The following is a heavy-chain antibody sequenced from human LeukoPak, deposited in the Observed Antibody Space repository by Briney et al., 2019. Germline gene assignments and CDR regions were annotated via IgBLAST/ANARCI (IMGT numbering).Heavy chain of an antibody. CDR2: IRYDGSNK. D-gene: IGHD4-11*01. CDR3: AKKATVTPYYYYYMDV. CDR1: GFTFSSYG. J-gene: IGHJ6*03. V-gene: IGHV3-30*02. Sequence: PGGSLGLSCAASGFTFSSYGMHWVRQAPGKGLEWVAFIRYDGSNKYYADSVKGRFTISRDNSKNTPYLQMNSLRAEDTAVYYCAKKATVTPYYYYYMDVWGKGTTVTVSS.